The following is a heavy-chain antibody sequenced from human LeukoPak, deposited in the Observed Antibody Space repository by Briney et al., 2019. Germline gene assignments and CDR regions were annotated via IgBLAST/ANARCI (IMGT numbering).Heavy chain of an antibody. CDR1: GGSFSAYY. D-gene: IGHD5-12*01. CDR2: INHSGRT. J-gene: IGHJ4*02. CDR3: ARSPRYSGYDYGSVY. Sequence: SGTLSLTCAVYGGSFSAYYWSWIRQPPGKGLEWIGEINHSGRTNYNASLKSRVTISVDTSKNQFSLKMSYVTAADTAVYYCARSPRYSGYDYGSVYWGRGILVTVSS. V-gene: IGHV4-34*01.